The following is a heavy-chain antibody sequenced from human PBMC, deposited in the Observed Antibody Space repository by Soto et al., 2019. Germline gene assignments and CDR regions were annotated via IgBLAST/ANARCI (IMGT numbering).Heavy chain of an antibody. D-gene: IGHD3-22*01. CDR3: ARVDDYYDSSGHYFTFFNY. CDR2: ISAFKGYT. V-gene: IGHV1-18*01. CDR1: GYIFTSYG. J-gene: IGHJ4*02. Sequence: QVQLVQSGPEVKKPGASVKLSCMASGYIFTSYGIGWVRQAPGQGLEWMGWISAFKGYTKYPQRLQGRVTMTTETPTSTAYMELRSLRSDDTAVYYCARVDDYYDSSGHYFTFFNYWGQGSLVTVPS.